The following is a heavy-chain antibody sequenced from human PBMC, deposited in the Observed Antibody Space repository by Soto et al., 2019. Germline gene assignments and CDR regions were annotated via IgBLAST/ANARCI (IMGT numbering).Heavy chain of an antibody. J-gene: IGHJ5*02. CDR2: IYYSGST. V-gene: IGHV4-39*01. CDR3: ASRVAATQNWIDP. CDR1: GGSISSSSYY. D-gene: IGHD6-25*01. Sequence: PSETLSLTCTVSGGSISSSSYYWGWIRQPPGKGLEWIGSIYYSGSTYYNPSLKSRVTISVDTSKNQFSLKLSSVTAADTAVYYCASRVAATQNWIDPWGQGTLVTVSS.